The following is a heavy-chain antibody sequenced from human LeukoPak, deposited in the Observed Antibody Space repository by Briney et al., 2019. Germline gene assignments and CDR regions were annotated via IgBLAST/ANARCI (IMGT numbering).Heavy chain of an antibody. D-gene: IGHD3-3*01. CDR1: GFTFSIFW. Sequence: GGSLRLSCAASGFTFSIFWMSWVRQAPGKRLEWVASIEQDGTEKRYVVSVKGRFTISRDNAKNSLYLQMNSLRAEDTAVYYCARDLFWSGHAFDIWGQGTMVTVSS. CDR3: ARDLFWSGHAFDI. J-gene: IGHJ3*02. CDR2: IEQDGTEK. V-gene: IGHV3-7*01.